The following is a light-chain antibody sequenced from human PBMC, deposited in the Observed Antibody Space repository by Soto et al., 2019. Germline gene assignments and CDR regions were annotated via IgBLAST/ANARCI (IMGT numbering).Light chain of an antibody. V-gene: IGLV2-23*02. J-gene: IGLJ1*01. Sequence: QSVLTQPASVSGSPGQSITISCTGTSSDVGSYYFVSWYQKHPDKAPKLLIFEINKRPSGVSHRFSGSKSGNTAGLTISGLQAEDEADYFCCSYAGGSVSVFVAGTKLTVL. CDR1: SSDVGSYYF. CDR3: CSYAGGSVSV. CDR2: EIN.